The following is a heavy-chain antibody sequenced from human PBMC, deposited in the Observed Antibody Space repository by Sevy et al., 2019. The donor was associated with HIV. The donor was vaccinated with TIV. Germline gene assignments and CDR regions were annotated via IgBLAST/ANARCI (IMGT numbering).Heavy chain of an antibody. J-gene: IGHJ3*02. CDR3: ARDRVLSSGWYGQSGDAFDI. CDR1: GFTFSDYY. Sequence: GGSLRLSCAASGFTFSDYYMSWIRQAPGKGLEWVSYISSSGSTIYYADSVKGRFTISRDNAKNSLYLKMNSLRAEDTAVYYCARDRVLSSGWYGQSGDAFDIWGQGTMVTVSS. V-gene: IGHV3-11*01. CDR2: ISSSGSTI. D-gene: IGHD6-19*01.